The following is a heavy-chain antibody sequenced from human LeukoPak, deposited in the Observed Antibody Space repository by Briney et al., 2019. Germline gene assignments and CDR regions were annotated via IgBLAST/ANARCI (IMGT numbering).Heavy chain of an antibody. Sequence: EASVKVSCKASGGTFSSYAISWVRQAPGQGLEWMGGIIPTFGTANYAQKFQGRVTITADESTSTAYMELSSLRSEDTAVYYCARSKRDTAMDYAEYYFDYWGQGTLVTVSS. J-gene: IGHJ4*02. CDR1: GGTFSSYA. CDR2: IIPTFGTA. CDR3: ARSKRDTAMDYAEYYFDY. V-gene: IGHV1-69*13. D-gene: IGHD5-18*01.